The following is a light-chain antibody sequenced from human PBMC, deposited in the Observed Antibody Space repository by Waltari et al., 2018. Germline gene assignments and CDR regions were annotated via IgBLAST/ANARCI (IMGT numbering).Light chain of an antibody. CDR1: SYNIGAGYE. Sequence: QSVLTQPPSVSGAHGQRVTISCTGSSYNIGAGYEDTCYQQLPGTVPKLLIYASSNRPSGVPDRVSGFKSGTSASLAITGLQAEDEADYYCQSYDSSLSVVFGGGTKLTVL. CDR2: ASS. J-gene: IGLJ2*01. V-gene: IGLV1-40*01. CDR3: QSYDSSLSVV.